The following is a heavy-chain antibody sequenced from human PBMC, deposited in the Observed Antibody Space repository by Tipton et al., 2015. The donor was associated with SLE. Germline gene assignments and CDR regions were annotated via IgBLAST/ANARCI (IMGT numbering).Heavy chain of an antibody. CDR2: IFYSYSGST. D-gene: IGHD6-13*01. CDR1: GGSISSSNYF. CDR3: ASAIAAAGQGWFDP. J-gene: IGHJ5*02. V-gene: IGHV4-39*07. Sequence: TLSLTCTVSGGSISSSNYFWGWIRQPPGKGLEWIGSIFYSYSGSTFYNPSLKSRVTVSVDTSKNQFSLKLNSVTAADTAVYYCASAIAAAGQGWFDPWGQGTLGTVSS.